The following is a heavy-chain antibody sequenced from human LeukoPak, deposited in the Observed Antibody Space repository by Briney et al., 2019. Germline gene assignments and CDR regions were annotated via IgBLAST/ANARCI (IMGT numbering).Heavy chain of an antibody. CDR1: GFTFSSFS. CDR3: ARRSGSGIDY. D-gene: IGHD3-10*01. J-gene: IGHJ4*02. V-gene: IGHV3-21*01. Sequence: GGSLRLSCAASGFTFSSFSVNWVRQAPGKGLDRVSSISSSSSYIYYADSVKGRFTISRDNAKNSLYLQMNSLRDEDTAVYYCARRSGSGIDYWGQGTLVTVSS. CDR2: ISSSSSYI.